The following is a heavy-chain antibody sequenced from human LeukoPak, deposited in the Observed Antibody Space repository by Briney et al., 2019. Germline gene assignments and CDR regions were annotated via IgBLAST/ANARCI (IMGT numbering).Heavy chain of an antibody. Sequence: SQTLSLTCAISGDSVSSNSAAWNWIRQPPSRGLEWLGRTYYRSKWYNDYAVSVKSRMTINPDTSKNQFSLQLNSVTPEDTAVYYCARGGFRGQNWFDPWGQGALVTVFS. CDR2: TYYRSKWYN. CDR1: GDSVSSNSAA. CDR3: ARGGFRGQNWFDP. J-gene: IGHJ5*02. V-gene: IGHV6-1*01.